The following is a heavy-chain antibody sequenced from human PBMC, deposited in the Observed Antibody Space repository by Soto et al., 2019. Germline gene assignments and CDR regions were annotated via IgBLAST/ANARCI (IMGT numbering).Heavy chain of an antibody. J-gene: IGHJ6*02. V-gene: IGHV1-69*10. Sequence: AASVKVSCKASGGTFSSYTISWVRQAPGQGLEWMGGIIPILGIANYAQKFQGRVTITADESTSTAYMELSSLRSEDTAVYYCARDLEYSSSSAYYGMDVWGQGTTVTVSS. CDR1: GGTFSSYT. CDR3: ARDLEYSSSSAYYGMDV. D-gene: IGHD6-6*01. CDR2: IIPILGIA.